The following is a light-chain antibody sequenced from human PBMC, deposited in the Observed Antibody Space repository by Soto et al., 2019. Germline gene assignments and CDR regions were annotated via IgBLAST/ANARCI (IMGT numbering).Light chain of an antibody. CDR3: QQYENYWT. CDR2: DAS. J-gene: IGKJ1*01. V-gene: IGKV1-5*01. Sequence: DIQMTQSPSTLSATAGDRVTITCRASQSISSWLAWYQQKPGKAPKLLIYDASNLESGVPSRFSGSGSGTEFTLTISNLKPEDFATYYCQQYENYWTFGQGTKVEIK. CDR1: QSISSW.